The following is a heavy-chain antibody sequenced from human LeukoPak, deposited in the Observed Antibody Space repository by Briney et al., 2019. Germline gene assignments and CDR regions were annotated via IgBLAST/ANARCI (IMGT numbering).Heavy chain of an antibody. CDR3: VGGDYYDSSGYYQQFDY. D-gene: IGHD3-22*01. J-gene: IGHJ4*02. Sequence: ASVKVSCKASGGTFSSYAISWVRQAPGQGLEWMGGIIPIFGTANYAQKFQGRVTITTDESTSTAYMELSSLRSEDTAVYYCVGGDYYDSSGYYQQFDYWGQGTLVTVSS. CDR1: GGTFSSYA. V-gene: IGHV1-69*05. CDR2: IIPIFGTA.